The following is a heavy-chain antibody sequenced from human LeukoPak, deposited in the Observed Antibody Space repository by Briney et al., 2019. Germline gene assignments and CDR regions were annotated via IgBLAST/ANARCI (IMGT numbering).Heavy chain of an antibody. CDR1: GFTVRDFW. Sequence: GGSLRLSCAASGFTVRDFWMAWVRQAPGKGLEWVAHIKEDRTADYYVDSVKGRFTISKDDGKNSLHLQMNSLKVEDTAVYYCVRGGWELDYWGQGTLVTVSS. J-gene: IGHJ4*02. D-gene: IGHD4-23*01. V-gene: IGHV3-7*01. CDR2: IKEDRTAD. CDR3: VRGGWELDY.